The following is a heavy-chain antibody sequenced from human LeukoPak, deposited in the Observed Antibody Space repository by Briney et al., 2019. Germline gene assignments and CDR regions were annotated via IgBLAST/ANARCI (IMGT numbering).Heavy chain of an antibody. CDR1: GFTFTSSA. D-gene: IGHD5-12*01. Sequence: SVKVSCKASGFTFTSSAVQWVRQARGQRLEWIGWIVVGSGNTNYAQKFQERVTITRDMSTSTAYMELSSLRSEDTAVYYCARDGGAIVARAFDIWGQGTMVTVSS. V-gene: IGHV1-58*01. J-gene: IGHJ3*02. CDR3: ARDGGAIVARAFDI. CDR2: IVVGSGNT.